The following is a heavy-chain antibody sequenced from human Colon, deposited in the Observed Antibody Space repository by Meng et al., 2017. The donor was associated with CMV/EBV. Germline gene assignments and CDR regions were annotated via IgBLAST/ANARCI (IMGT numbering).Heavy chain of an antibody. V-gene: IGHV3-48*03. J-gene: IGHJ1*01. D-gene: IGHD4-17*01. Sequence: GESLKISCAASEFSFNDYEMNWVRQAPGRGLEWISYISGSGSLIYYADSVRGRFTISRDNAKKSLYLQMNSLRAEDTAVYYCVREEATVTYFFEHWGQGTLVTVSS. CDR3: VREEATVTYFFEH. CDR1: EFSFNDYE. CDR2: ISGSGSLI.